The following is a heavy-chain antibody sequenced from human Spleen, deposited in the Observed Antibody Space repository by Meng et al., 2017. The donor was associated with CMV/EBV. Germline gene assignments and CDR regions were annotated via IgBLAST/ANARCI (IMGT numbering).Heavy chain of an antibody. Sequence: QPQLQESGPGLVKPSETLSLTCTVSGGSISSSSYYWGWIRQPPGKGLEWIGSIYYSGSTYYNPSLKSRVTISVDTSKNQFSLKLSSVTAADTAVYYCARAPIVVVPAANWFDPWGQGTLVTVSS. CDR2: IYYSGST. CDR1: GGSISSSSYY. J-gene: IGHJ5*02. V-gene: IGHV4-39*07. CDR3: ARAPIVVVPAANWFDP. D-gene: IGHD2-2*01.